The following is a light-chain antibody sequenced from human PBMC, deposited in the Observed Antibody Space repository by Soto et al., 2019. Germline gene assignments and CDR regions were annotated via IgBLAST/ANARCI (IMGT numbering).Light chain of an antibody. J-gene: IGKJ5*01. CDR1: QSINTN. CDR2: AAS. V-gene: IGKV1-9*01. CDR3: QQRKSYPIT. Sequence: DIPLTQSPSFLSASVGDRVTITCRASQSINTNLAWYQQKPGTAPTLLIFAASTLQNGIPSRFSGSGSGTEFTLTITSLQPEDFAPYYCQQRKSYPITFGQGTRLEIK.